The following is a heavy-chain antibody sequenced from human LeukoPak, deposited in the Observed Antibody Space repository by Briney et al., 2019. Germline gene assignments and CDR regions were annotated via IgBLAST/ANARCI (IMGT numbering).Heavy chain of an antibody. Sequence: GESLKISCKGSGYGFTSYWIGWVRQMPGKGLEWMGIIYPGDSDTRYSPSFQGQVTISADKSISTAYLQWSSLKASDTAMYYCATWALVGATTGDAFDIWGQGTMVTVSS. J-gene: IGHJ3*02. V-gene: IGHV5-51*01. D-gene: IGHD1-26*01. CDR3: ATWALVGATTGDAFDI. CDR1: GYGFTSYW. CDR2: IYPGDSDT.